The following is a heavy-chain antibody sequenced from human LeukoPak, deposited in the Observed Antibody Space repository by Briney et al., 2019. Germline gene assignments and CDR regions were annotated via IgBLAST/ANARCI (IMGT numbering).Heavy chain of an antibody. V-gene: IGHV4-59*01. CDR1: GGSISSYY. CDR3: TRDLHDSSGYYDPGFDY. Sequence: PSETLSLTCTVSGGSISSYYWGWIRQPPGRGLEWIAYISYSGSTNYNPSLKSRVTISVDTSKNQFSLKLSSVTAADTAVYYCTRDLHDSSGYYDPGFDYWGQGTLVTVSS. CDR2: ISYSGST. D-gene: IGHD3-22*01. J-gene: IGHJ4*02.